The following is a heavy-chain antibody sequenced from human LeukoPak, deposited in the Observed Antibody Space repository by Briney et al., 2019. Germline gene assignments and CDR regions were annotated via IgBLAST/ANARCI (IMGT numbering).Heavy chain of an antibody. J-gene: IGHJ4*02. CDR1: GFTFRSYA. V-gene: IGHV3-23*01. D-gene: IGHD2-8*01. CDR3: VKDTIGDYQPFDV. CDR2: VSGGGVST. Sequence: QPGGSLRLFCAASGFTFRSYAMSWARQAPGKGLEWLSTVSGGGVSTLYAVPVKARFHISRDISKNTMDLQMNSQRAEDTAIYYCVKDTIGDYQPFDVWGQGTLVTVSS.